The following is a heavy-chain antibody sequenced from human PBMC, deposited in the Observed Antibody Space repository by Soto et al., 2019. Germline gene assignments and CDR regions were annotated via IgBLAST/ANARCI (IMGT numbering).Heavy chain of an antibody. CDR3: ASDSAHVDYDPMNDYYYYYMDV. D-gene: IGHD4-17*01. J-gene: IGHJ6*03. V-gene: IGHV1-3*01. CDR2: INAGNGNT. Sequence: ASVKVSCKASGYTFTSYAMHWVRQAPGQRLEWMGWINAGNGNTKYSQKFQGRVTITRATSASTAYMELSSMRSEDTAVYYCASDSAHVDYDPMNDYYYYYMDVWGKGTTVTVSS. CDR1: GYTFTSYA.